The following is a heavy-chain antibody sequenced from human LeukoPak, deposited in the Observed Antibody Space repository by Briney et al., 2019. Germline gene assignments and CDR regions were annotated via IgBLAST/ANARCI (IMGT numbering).Heavy chain of an antibody. CDR3: ARVTAVAGPDAFDI. CDR2: IWYDGSNK. D-gene: IGHD6-19*01. V-gene: IGHV3-33*01. J-gene: IGHJ3*02. Sequence: PGGPLRLSCAASGFTFSSYGMHWVRQAPGKGLEWVAVIWYDGSNKYYADSVKGRFTISRDNSKNTLYLQMNSLRAEDTAVYYCARVTAVAGPDAFDIWGQGTMVTVSS. CDR1: GFTFSSYG.